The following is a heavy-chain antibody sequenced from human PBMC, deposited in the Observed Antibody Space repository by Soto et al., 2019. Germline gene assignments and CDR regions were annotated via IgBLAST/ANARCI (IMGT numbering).Heavy chain of an antibody. Sequence: GGSLRLSCAASGFTFSSYGMHWVRQAPGKGLEWVAVISYDGSNKYYADSVKGRFTISRDNSKNTLYLQMNSLRAEDTAVYYCAKTEHSSGWYYFDYWGQGTLVTVSS. J-gene: IGHJ4*02. V-gene: IGHV3-30*18. CDR2: ISYDGSNK. CDR3: AKTEHSSGWYYFDY. D-gene: IGHD6-19*01. CDR1: GFTFSSYG.